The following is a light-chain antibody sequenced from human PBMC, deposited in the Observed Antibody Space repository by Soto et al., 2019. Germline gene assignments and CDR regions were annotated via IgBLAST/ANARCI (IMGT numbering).Light chain of an antibody. CDR1: QGISSY. V-gene: IGKV1-9*01. CDR3: QQLNSYRLRTT. CDR2: AAS. J-gene: IGKJ3*01. Sequence: IQLTQSPSSLSASVGDRVTITCRASQGISSYLAWYQQKPGKAPKLLIYAASTLQSGVPSRFSGSGSGTDFTLTISSLQPEDFATYFCQQLNSYRLRTTLGPRTKVNIK.